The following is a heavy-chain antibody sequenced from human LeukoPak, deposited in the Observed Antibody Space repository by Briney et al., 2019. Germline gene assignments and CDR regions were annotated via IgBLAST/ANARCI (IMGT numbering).Heavy chain of an antibody. CDR2: ISGSRSYM. CDR1: GFTFSSYS. V-gene: IGHV3-21*04. D-gene: IGHD1-26*01. CDR3: AREIMGATDGAFDI. Sequence: GGSLRLSCTASGFTFSSYSMNWVRQAPGKGLEWVSSISGSRSYMYYADSVKGRFTISRDNAKKSLYLQMNSLRAEDTAVYYCAREIMGATDGAFDIWGQGTMVTVSS. J-gene: IGHJ3*02.